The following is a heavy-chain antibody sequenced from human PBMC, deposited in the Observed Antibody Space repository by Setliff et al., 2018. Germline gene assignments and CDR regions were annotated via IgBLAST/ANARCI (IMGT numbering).Heavy chain of an antibody. D-gene: IGHD3-10*01. CDR1: GDSISSGNW. CDR2: INHSGNT. CDR3: ARHDARGYYYYMDV. V-gene: IGHV4-4*02. Sequence: SETLSLTCAVSGDSISSGNWWSWVRQPPEKGLEWIGEINHSGNTNYNPSLKSPVTISIDTSKNQFSLKLSSVTAADTAIYYCARHDARGYYYYMDVWGEGTTVTVSS. J-gene: IGHJ6*03.